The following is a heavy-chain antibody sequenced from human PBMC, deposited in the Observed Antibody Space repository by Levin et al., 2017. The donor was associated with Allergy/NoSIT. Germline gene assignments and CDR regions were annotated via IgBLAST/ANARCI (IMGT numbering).Heavy chain of an antibody. V-gene: IGHV3-7*01. D-gene: IGHD5-18*01. Sequence: GESLKISCAASGFTFSSYWMSWVRQAPGKGLEWVANIKQDGSEKYYVDSVKGRFTISRDNAKNSLYLQMNSLRAEDTAVYYCARGIPPSWTAMVPFDYWGQGTLVTVSS. CDR2: IKQDGSEK. J-gene: IGHJ4*02. CDR1: GFTFSSYW. CDR3: ARGIPPSWTAMVPFDY.